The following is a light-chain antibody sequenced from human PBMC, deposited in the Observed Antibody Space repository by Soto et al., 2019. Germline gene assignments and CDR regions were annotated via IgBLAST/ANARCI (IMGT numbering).Light chain of an antibody. Sequence: EISITQSPATLSVSPGERATLSCRASQSITNDLVWYQQKPGQAPRLLIYGKSTRAAGVPARFSGSGSGTEFTLTIDSLQTEDFAVYYCQQSNDWLQGITFGGGTKVDIK. CDR1: QSITND. CDR3: QQSNDWLQGIT. CDR2: GKS. J-gene: IGKJ4*01. V-gene: IGKV3-15*01.